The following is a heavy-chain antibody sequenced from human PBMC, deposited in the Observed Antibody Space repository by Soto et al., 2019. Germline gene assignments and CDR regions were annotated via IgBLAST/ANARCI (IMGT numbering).Heavy chain of an antibody. V-gene: IGHV3-30*18. CDR1: GFTFGSYG. CDR2: ISYDGSNK. J-gene: IGHJ6*02. CDR3: VKSIRYCSSSICYAPGYSYYYGMDV. Sequence: PGGSLRLSCAASGFTFGSYGMHWVRQAPGKGLEWVAVISYDGSNKYYANSVKGRFTISRDNSKNTLNLQLNSLRAEDTAVYYCVKSIRYCSSSICYAPGYSYYYGMDVWGQGTTVTVYS. D-gene: IGHD2-2*01.